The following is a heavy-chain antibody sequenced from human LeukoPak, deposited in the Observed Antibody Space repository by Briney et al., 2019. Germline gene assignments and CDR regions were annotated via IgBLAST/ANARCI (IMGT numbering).Heavy chain of an antibody. V-gene: IGHV5-51*01. CDR3: ARHTRYSSSSRVFDY. CDR1: GYSFTTYW. J-gene: IGHJ4*02. Sequence: GESLKISCKGSGYSFTTYWIGWVRQMPGKGLEWMGIIYPGDSDTKYSPSFQGQVTISADKSVSTAYLQWSSLKASDTAMYYCARHTRYSSSSRVFDYWGQGTLVTVSS. D-gene: IGHD6-6*01. CDR2: IYPGDSDT.